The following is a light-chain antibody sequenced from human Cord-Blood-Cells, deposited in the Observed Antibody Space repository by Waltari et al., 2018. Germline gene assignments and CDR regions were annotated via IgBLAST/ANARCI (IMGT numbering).Light chain of an antibody. CDR2: KVS. V-gene: IGLV2-11*01. CDR1: SSDVGCYKY. CDR3: CSYAGSYV. J-gene: IGLJ1*01. Sequence: QSALTQPRSVSGSPGQSVTISCTRTSSDVGCYKYVSWYQQHPGNSPKLMIYKVSKAPSGVPDRFSGSKSGNPASLTISGLQAEDEADYYCCSYAGSYVFGTGTKVTVL.